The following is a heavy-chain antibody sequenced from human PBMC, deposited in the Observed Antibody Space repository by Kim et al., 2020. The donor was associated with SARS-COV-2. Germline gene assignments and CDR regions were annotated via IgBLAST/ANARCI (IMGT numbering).Heavy chain of an antibody. Sequence: GGSLRLSCAASGFTFSSYGMHWVRQAPGKGLEWVAVIWYDGSNKYYADSVKGRFTISRDNSKNTLYLQMNSLRAEDTAVYYCARSTRGITMVRGVPDAFDIWGQGTMVTVSS. CDR1: GFTFSSYG. CDR2: IWYDGSNK. J-gene: IGHJ3*02. D-gene: IGHD3-10*01. CDR3: ARSTRGITMVRGVPDAFDI. V-gene: IGHV3-33*01.